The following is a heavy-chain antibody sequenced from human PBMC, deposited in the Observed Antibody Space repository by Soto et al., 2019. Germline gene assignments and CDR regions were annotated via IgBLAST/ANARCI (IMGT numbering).Heavy chain of an antibody. V-gene: IGHV3-23*01. D-gene: IGHD1-26*01. J-gene: IGHJ5*01. CDR1: GFTFSSYA. Sequence: EVQLLESGGGLVQPGGSLRLSCAASGFTFSSYAMSWVRQAPGKGLEWVSTITGSGRSAYYADSVKGRFTISRENSKNTVYLQMKSLRADDTAIYICAKRPYDTGGTWFESWGQRTLVTVSS. CDR3: AKRPYDTGGTWFES. CDR2: ITGSGRSA.